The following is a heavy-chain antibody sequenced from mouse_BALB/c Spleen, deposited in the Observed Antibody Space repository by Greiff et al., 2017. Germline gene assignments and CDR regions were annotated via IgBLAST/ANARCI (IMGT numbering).Heavy chain of an antibody. V-gene: IGHV5-17*02. CDR1: GFTFSSFG. D-gene: IGHD3-2*02. J-gene: IGHJ3*01. Sequence: EVQGVESGGGLVQPGGSRKLSCAASGFTFSSFGMHWVRQAPEKGLEWVAYISSGSSTIYYADTVKGRFTISRDNPKNTLFLQMTSLRSEDTAMYYCARWQALAYWGQGTLVTVSA. CDR2: ISSGSSTI. CDR3: ARWQALAY.